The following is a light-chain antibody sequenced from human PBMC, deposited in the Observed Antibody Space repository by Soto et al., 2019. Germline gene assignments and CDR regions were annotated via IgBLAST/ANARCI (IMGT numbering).Light chain of an antibody. Sequence: DIQMTQSPSSLSASVGDRVTITCQASQDIKNYLNWYQQKPGKAPNLLIYDASNLKTGVPTRFSGSGSGTQFTFTIISLQPEDIATYYCQQYDHLPPLSFGGGTKVEIK. CDR1: QDIKNY. J-gene: IGKJ4*01. CDR2: DAS. CDR3: QQYDHLPPLS. V-gene: IGKV1-33*01.